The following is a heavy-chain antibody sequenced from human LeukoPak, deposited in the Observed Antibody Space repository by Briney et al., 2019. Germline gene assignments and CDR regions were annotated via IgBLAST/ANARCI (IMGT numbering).Heavy chain of an antibody. V-gene: IGHV4-39*07. D-gene: IGHD2-2*01. Sequence: PSETLSLTCTVSGGSISSSSYYWGWIRQPPGKGLEWIGSIYYSGSTYYNPSLKSRVTISVDTSKNQYSLKLSSVTAADTAVYYCARFVPAAAIGAPQDVEGVFDYWGQGTLVTASS. CDR1: GGSISSSSYY. CDR2: IYYSGST. CDR3: ARFVPAAAIGAPQDVEGVFDY. J-gene: IGHJ4*02.